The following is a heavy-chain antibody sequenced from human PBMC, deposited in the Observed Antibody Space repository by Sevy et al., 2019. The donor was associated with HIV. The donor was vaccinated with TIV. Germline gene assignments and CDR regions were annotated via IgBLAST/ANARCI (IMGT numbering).Heavy chain of an antibody. CDR1: GFTFSSYS. Sequence: GGSLRLSCAASGFTFSSYSMNWVRQAPGKGLEWVSYISSSSSTIYYADSVKGRFTISRDNAKNSLYLQMNSLRAEDTAVYYCARGGYCSSTSCRYYYYGMDVWGQGTTVTVSS. D-gene: IGHD2-2*01. CDR3: ARGGYCSSTSCRYYYYGMDV. CDR2: ISSSSSTI. J-gene: IGHJ6*02. V-gene: IGHV3-48*01.